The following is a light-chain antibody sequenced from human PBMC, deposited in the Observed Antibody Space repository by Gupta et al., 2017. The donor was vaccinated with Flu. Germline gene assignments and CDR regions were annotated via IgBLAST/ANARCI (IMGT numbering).Light chain of an antibody. Sequence: MTQSPDSLAVSLGERATINCKSSQSVLYSSNNRNYLAWYQQKPGQSPKLLIYWASTRESGVPDRFSGSGSGTDFTLTISSLQAEDVAVYYCLQYYSPPFTFGPGTKVDIK. V-gene: IGKV4-1*01. CDR3: LQYYSPPFT. J-gene: IGKJ3*01. CDR1: QSVLYSSNNRNY. CDR2: WAS.